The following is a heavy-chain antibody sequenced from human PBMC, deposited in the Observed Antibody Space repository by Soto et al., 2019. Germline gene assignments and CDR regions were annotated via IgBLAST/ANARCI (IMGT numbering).Heavy chain of an antibody. V-gene: IGHV1-2*04. Sequence: GASVKVSCKASGYTFTGYYMHWVRQAPGQGLEWMGWINPNSGGTNYAQKFQGWVTMTRDTSISTAYMELSRLRSDDTAVYYCARAREKIGLDIVVVPAAPFDYWDQGTLVTVSS. J-gene: IGHJ4*02. CDR2: INPNSGGT. D-gene: IGHD2-2*03. CDR3: ARAREKIGLDIVVVPAAPFDY. CDR1: GYTFTGYY.